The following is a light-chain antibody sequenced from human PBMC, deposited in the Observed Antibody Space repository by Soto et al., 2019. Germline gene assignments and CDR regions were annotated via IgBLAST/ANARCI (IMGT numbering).Light chain of an antibody. CDR3: QQRSNWPPV. V-gene: IGKV3-11*01. CDR1: QSVSSY. Sequence: DIVLTQSPATLSLSPGERATLSCRASQSVSSYLAWYQQKPGQAPRLLIYDASNRATGIPARFSGSGSGTDFTLTISSLEPEDFAVYYCQQRSNWPPVFGQGTRLEI. CDR2: DAS. J-gene: IGKJ5*01.